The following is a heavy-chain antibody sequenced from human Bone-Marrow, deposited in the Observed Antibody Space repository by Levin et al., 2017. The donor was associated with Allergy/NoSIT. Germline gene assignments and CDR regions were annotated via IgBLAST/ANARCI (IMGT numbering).Heavy chain of an antibody. J-gene: IGHJ4*02. V-gene: IGHV3-33*01. CDR1: GFTFRDYG. Sequence: GGSLRLSCAASGFTFRDYGMHWVRQAPGKGLEWVAVIWYDGSNKYYGDSVKGRFTISRDNSKNTLYLQMDSLRAEDTAVYYCARGNYERSGYPDYWGQGTLVTVSS. D-gene: IGHD3-22*01. CDR3: ARGNYERSGYPDY. CDR2: IWYDGSNK.